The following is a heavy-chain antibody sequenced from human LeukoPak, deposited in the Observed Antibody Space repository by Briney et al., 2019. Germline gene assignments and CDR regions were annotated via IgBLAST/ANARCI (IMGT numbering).Heavy chain of an antibody. Sequence: SETLSLTGTVSGGSISSSSYYWGGIRQPPGKGLEWIGSIYYSGSTYYNPSLKTRLTISVDTSKHQFSLKPSSVTAADPAVYYCARLPPKRAVAGNNWFDPWGQGTLVTVSS. CDR3: ARLPPKRAVAGNNWFDP. D-gene: IGHD6-19*01. CDR2: IYYSGST. V-gene: IGHV4-39*01. J-gene: IGHJ5*02. CDR1: GGSISSSSYY.